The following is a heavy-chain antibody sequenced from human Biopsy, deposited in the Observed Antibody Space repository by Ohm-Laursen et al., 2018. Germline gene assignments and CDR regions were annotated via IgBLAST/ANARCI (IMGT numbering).Heavy chain of an antibody. D-gene: IGHD3-10*01. V-gene: IGHV1-24*01. J-gene: IGHJ4*02. CDR1: GYTLTELS. Sequence: ASAKVSCKVSGYTLTELSIHWVRQTGGKGLEWMGGFDRDERKPAYAEKFQGRVTMTEDTSTDTVYMEVTSLRSDGTAVYYCATGPYYDTRFYYNVRPFDFWGQGTLVTVSS. CDR2: FDRDERKP. CDR3: ATGPYYDTRFYYNVRPFDF.